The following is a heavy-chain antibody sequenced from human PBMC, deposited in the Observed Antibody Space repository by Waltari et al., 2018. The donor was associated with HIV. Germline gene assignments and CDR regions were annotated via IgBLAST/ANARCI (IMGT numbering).Heavy chain of an antibody. J-gene: IGHJ4*02. Sequence: QVELQESGPGLVKPSETLSLTCSVSGDSISSYYWSWIRQPAGKGPEWIGRFYPGGSTNYNPSLKSRVTMSADTSNNHFSLMLSSVTAADTAVYYCAREETRWFGDLLAYHFGSWAQGYLVIVSS. D-gene: IGHD3-10*01. CDR2: FYPGGST. CDR1: GDSISSYY. CDR3: AREETRWFGDLLAYHFGS. V-gene: IGHV4-4*07.